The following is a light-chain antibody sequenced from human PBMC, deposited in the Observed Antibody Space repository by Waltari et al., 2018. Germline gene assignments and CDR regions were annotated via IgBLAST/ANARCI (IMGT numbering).Light chain of an antibody. J-gene: IGLJ2*01. V-gene: IGLV3-1*01. CDR3: QAWDTSTGVV. Sequence: SYELTQAPSVSVSPGQTASIPCSEDKLGDKSVCWYQQKPGQAPVLVIYQDNKRPSGIPERFSGSNSGNTATLTISGTQAMDEADYYCQAWDTSTGVVFGGGTKLTVL. CDR2: QDN. CDR1: KLGDKS.